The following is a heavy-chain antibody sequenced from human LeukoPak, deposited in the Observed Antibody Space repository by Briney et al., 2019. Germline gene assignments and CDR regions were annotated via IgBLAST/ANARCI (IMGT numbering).Heavy chain of an antibody. Sequence: QPGGSLRLSCAVSGFTFSRNAMNWVRQAPGKGLEWVASINGNGLGTYYADSVKGRFNISRDNSKNTLYLHMESLRTEDTAVYYCAKDANYFDSGSYLIPFDFWGQGTRVTVSS. CDR2: INGNGLGT. CDR1: GFTFSRNA. V-gene: IGHV3-23*01. CDR3: AKDANYFDSGSYLIPFDF. J-gene: IGHJ4*02. D-gene: IGHD1-26*01.